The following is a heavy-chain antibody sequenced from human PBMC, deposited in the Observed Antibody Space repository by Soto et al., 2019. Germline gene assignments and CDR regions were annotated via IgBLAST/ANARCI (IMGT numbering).Heavy chain of an antibody. CDR3: ARAYYDFWSGSEPHYYYYGMDV. CDR2: INAGNGNT. CDR1: GYTFTSYA. J-gene: IGHJ6*02. Sequence: ASVKVSCKASGYTFTSYAMHWVRQAPGQRLEWMGWINAGNGNTKYSQKFQGRVTITRDTSASTAYMELSSLRYEDTAVYYCARAYYDFWSGSEPHYYYYGMDVWGQGTTVTVSS. D-gene: IGHD3-3*01. V-gene: IGHV1-3*01.